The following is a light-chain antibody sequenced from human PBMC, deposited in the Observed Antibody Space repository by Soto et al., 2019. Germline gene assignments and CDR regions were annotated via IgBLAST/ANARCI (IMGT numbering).Light chain of an antibody. Sequence: EFVLTQYPGTLSLSPGERSTLSCMAIQSVSSSYLAWYQQKPGQAPRLLIYGASSRATGIPDRFSGSGSGTDFTLTISRLEPEDFAVYYCQQYGSSPLFTVGPGTQVEIK. CDR3: QQYGSSPLFT. V-gene: IGKV3-20*01. CDR1: QSVSSSY. J-gene: IGKJ3*01. CDR2: GAS.